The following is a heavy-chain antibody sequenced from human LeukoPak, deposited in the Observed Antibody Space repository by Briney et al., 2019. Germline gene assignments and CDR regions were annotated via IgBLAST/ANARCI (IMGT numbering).Heavy chain of an antibody. Sequence: SETLSLTCTVSGGSISSYYWSWIRQPPGNGLEWIGYIYYSGSTNYNPSLKSRVTISVDTSKNQFSLKLSSVTAADTAVYYCARAMVRGADDYWGQGTLVTVSS. CDR1: GGSISSYY. V-gene: IGHV4-59*01. CDR2: IYYSGST. J-gene: IGHJ4*02. D-gene: IGHD3-10*01. CDR3: ARAMVRGADDY.